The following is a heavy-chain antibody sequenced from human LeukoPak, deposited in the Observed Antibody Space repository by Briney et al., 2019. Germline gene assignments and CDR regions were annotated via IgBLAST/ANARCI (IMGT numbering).Heavy chain of an antibody. D-gene: IGHD6-13*01. CDR3: ARHTSAQQFPRFDF. V-gene: IGHV4-39*01. CDR1: GGSISSNSYY. Sequence: PSETLSLTCTVSGGSISSNSYYWVWIRKPPGKGLEWIGSISYRGNTYYYPSLKSRVTISVDTSKKQFSLKLSSVTAADTAVYYCARHTSAQQFPRFDFWGQGILVTVSS. CDR2: ISYRGNT. J-gene: IGHJ4*02.